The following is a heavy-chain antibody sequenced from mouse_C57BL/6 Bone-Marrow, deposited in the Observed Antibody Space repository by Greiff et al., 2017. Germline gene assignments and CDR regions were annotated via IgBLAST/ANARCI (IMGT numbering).Heavy chain of an antibody. CDR1: GYTFTGYW. Sequence: QVQLKQSGAELMKPGASVKLSCKATGYTFTGYWIEWVKQRPGHGLEWIGESLPGSGSTNYNEKFKGKATFPADTSTNTAYIQLSSLTTKDSAIYYCASRGYWGQGTTLTVSS. CDR2: SLPGSGST. J-gene: IGHJ2*01. CDR3: ASRGY. V-gene: IGHV1-9*01.